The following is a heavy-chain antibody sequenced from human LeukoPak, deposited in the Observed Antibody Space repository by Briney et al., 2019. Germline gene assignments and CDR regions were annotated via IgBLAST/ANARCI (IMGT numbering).Heavy chain of an antibody. Sequence: PGRSLRLSSAASGFTFSSYAMHWVRQAPGKGLEWVAVISYDGSNKYYADSVKGRFTISRDNSKNTLYLQMNSLRAEDTAVYYCARGYSSGWYGMDVWGQGTTVTVSS. J-gene: IGHJ6*02. CDR1: GFTFSSYA. CDR2: ISYDGSNK. CDR3: ARGYSSGWYGMDV. V-gene: IGHV3-30-3*01. D-gene: IGHD6-19*01.